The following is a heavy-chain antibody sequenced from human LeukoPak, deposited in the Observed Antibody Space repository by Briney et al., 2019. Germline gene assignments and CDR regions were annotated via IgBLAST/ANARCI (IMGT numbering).Heavy chain of an antibody. CDR3: ARVIEVRGVILGALDY. D-gene: IGHD3-10*01. J-gene: IGHJ4*02. CDR2: IIPIFGTA. Sequence: SVKVSCKASGGTFSSYAISWVRQAPGQGLEWMGGIIPIFGTANYAQKFQGRVTITADESTSTAYMELSSLSSEDTAVYYCARVIEVRGVILGALDYWGQGTLVTVSS. V-gene: IGHV1-69*01. CDR1: GGTFSSYA.